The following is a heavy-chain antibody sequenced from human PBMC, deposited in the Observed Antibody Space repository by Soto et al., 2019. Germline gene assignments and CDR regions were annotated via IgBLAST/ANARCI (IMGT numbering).Heavy chain of an antibody. CDR2: ISGSGDST. D-gene: IGHD5-12*01. J-gene: IGHJ4*02. CDR3: PNYAVYSVYYSTYFVS. CDR1: GFTFSNYA. V-gene: IGHV3-23*01. Sequence: GGSLRLSCAASGFTFSNYAMSWVRQAPGERLAWVSGISGSGDSTYYADSVKGRLTVCRDNYKTTLYLPMNTLRAEDTAAYTFPNYAVYSVYYSTYFVSGDPVAVVTIFS.